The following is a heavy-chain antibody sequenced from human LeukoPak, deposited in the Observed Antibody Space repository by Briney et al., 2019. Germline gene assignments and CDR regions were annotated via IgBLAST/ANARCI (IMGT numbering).Heavy chain of an antibody. Sequence: SETLSLTCTVYTGPISTIDDDWGWIRQPPGKGPEWNASIYYTGSTHNNPSLKTRVTVTEDPSQNMLSRKLRSVTTADSTFAYCAREDGTAMHNPFHIWGEGRMVTVSS. CDR1: TGPISTIDDD. D-gene: IGHD5-18*01. V-gene: IGHV4-39*07. J-gene: IGHJ3*02. CDR3: AREDGTAMHNPFHI. CDR2: IYYTGST.